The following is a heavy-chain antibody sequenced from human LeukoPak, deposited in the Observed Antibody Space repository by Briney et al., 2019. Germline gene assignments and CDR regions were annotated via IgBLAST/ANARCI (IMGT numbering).Heavy chain of an antibody. V-gene: IGHV3-30*04. D-gene: IGHD4-17*01. CDR1: EFTFSNYA. CDR3: AKGGDYFDY. J-gene: IGHJ4*02. Sequence: PGGSLRLSCAASEFTFSNYAVHWVRQAPGKGLEWVAAISDDGSKKYSADSVKGRFTISRDNSKNTLYLQMNSLRAEDTAVYYCAKGGDYFDYWGQGTLVTVSS. CDR2: ISDDGSKK.